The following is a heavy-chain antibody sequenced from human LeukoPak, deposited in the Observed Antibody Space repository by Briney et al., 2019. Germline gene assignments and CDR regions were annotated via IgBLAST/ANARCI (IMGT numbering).Heavy chain of an antibody. D-gene: IGHD4-11*01. Sequence: PGESLRLSCAASGFGVSNYWMSWVRQAPGKGLEWVANMNADGSEKNYFDSVKGRFTISRDNAQDSLYLQMNSLRAEDTAVYYCARDRGYSNFDYWGQGTLLTVPS. CDR2: MNADGSEK. CDR1: GFGVSNYW. CDR3: ARDRGYSNFDY. V-gene: IGHV3-7*01. J-gene: IGHJ4*02.